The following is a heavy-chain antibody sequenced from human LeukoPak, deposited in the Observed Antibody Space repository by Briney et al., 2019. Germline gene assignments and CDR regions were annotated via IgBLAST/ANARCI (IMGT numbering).Heavy chain of an antibody. CDR2: ISSNGGST. Sequence: QAGGSLRLSCAASGFTFSSYAMHWVRQAPGKGLEYVSAISSNGGSTYYANSVKGRFTISRDNSKNTLYLQMGSLRAEDMAVYYCAKELYDFWSGYLTWGQGTLVTVSS. CDR1: GFTFSSYA. V-gene: IGHV3-64*01. D-gene: IGHD3-3*01. CDR3: AKELYDFWSGYLT. J-gene: IGHJ5*02.